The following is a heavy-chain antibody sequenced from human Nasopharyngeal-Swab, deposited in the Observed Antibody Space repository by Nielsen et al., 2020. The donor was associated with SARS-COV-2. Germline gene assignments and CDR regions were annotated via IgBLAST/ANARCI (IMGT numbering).Heavy chain of an antibody. Sequence: IRQSPGKGLEWIGDINHSGSTNYNPSLKSRVTISVDTSKDQFSLKLSSVTAADTAVYYCARGQGPRHYYDSSGYYYDVLGRGYYFDYWGQGTLVTVSS. V-gene: IGHV4-34*01. D-gene: IGHD3-22*01. CDR3: ARGQGPRHYYDSSGYYYDVLGRGYYFDY. CDR2: INHSGST. J-gene: IGHJ4*02.